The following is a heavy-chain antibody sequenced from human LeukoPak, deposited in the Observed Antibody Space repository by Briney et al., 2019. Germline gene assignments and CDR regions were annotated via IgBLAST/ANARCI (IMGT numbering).Heavy chain of an antibody. CDR2: MNPNSGNT. CDR3: ARDYNFREKYNWFDP. V-gene: IGHV1-8*01. D-gene: IGHD3-10*01. Sequence: ASVKVSCKASGYTFTNYDIHWVRQATGQGLEWMGWMNPNSGNTGSAQKFQGRVTMTKDTSTSTAYMELRSLRSDDTAVYYCARDYNFREKYNWFDPWGQGTLVTVSS. J-gene: IGHJ5*02. CDR1: GYTFTNYD.